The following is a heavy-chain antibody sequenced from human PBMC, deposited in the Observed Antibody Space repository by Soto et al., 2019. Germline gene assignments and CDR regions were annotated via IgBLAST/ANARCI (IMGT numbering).Heavy chain of an antibody. CDR3: ARVRQDCSGNSRYFDP. CDR2: AHHGGRT. CDR1: GDAISSTNW. Sequence: SETLSLTCTVSGDAISSTNWWNWVRQSPGKGLEWIGEAHHGGRTNYNPSLNSRVTVSLDKSNNQFSLRVSSVTAADTAIYYYARVRQDCSGNSRYFDPWGQGALVTVSS. V-gene: IGHV4-4*02. J-gene: IGHJ5*02. D-gene: IGHD6-19*01.